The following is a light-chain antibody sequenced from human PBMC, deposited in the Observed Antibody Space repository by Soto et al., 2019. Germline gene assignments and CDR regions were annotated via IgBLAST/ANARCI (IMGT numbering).Light chain of an antibody. CDR1: QSVTNY. CDR3: QQLLNWPPG. Sequence: EIFLTQSPDTLSLSPGEIATLTCSASQSVTNYIAWYQQRPGQAPRLLIYDASNRATGVPARFSGSRSGTEFTLTISDLEPADFGLYYCQQLLNWPPGFGQGTKVDIK. CDR2: DAS. V-gene: IGKV3-11*01. J-gene: IGKJ1*01.